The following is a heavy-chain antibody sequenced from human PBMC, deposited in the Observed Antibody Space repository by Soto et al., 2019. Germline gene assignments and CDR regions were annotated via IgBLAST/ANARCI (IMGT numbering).Heavy chain of an antibody. V-gene: IGHV4-34*01. Sequence: QVQLQQWGAGLLKPSETLSLNCAVNGGSLSGYYWSWIRQPPGKGLEWIGEIKDGGYTNYSPSLKGXXTXSXXTSNNQFSLRLNSVTAADTGLYYCARGQEGVVATHWDQGALVTVSS. D-gene: IGHD5-12*01. CDR1: GGSLSGYY. CDR2: IKDGGYT. CDR3: ARGQEGVVATH. J-gene: IGHJ4*02.